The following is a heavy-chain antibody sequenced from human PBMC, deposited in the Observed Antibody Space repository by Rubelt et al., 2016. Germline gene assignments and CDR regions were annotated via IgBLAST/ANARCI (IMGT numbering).Heavy chain of an antibody. CDR1: GYTFTNFF. J-gene: IGHJ5*02. CDR2: FNPFGGTT. Sequence: QVQLVQSGAEVKKPGASVKVSCKASGYTFTNFFMHWVRQAPGQGLEWMGIFNPFGGTTSYAQNFQGRVTMTRDTSTSTVYMELSSLTSEDTAVYYCARLVGGSRGWFDPWGQGTLVTVSS. D-gene: IGHD1-26*01. V-gene: IGHV1-46*01. CDR3: ARLVGGSRGWFDP.